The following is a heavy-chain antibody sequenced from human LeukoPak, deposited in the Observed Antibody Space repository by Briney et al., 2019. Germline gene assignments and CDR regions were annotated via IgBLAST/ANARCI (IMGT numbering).Heavy chain of an antibody. J-gene: IGHJ4*02. Sequence: SETLSLTCAVYGGSFSGYYWSWIRQPPGKGLEWIGSIYYSGSTYYNPSLKSRVTISVDTSKNQFSLKLSSVTAADTAVYYCARLFGSYYVGPFYYFDYWGQGTLVTVSS. CDR3: ARLFGSYYVGPFYYFDY. CDR1: GGSFSGYY. V-gene: IGHV4-34*01. D-gene: IGHD1-26*01. CDR2: IYYSGST.